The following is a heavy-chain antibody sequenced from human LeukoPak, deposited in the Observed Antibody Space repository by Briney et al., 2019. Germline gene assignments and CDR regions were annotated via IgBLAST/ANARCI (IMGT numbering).Heavy chain of an antibody. D-gene: IGHD1-1*01. CDR2: ITRKVDGETR. CDR1: AFTFSNAW. J-gene: IGHJ4*02. V-gene: IGHV3-15*05. CDR3: TADLFLSQRYNHDY. Sequence: GGSLRLSCEASAFTFSNAWMSWVRQAQGKGLEWVGRITRKVDGETRNYATAVEGRFSISRDDSTNTLYLQMTSLKIEDTAVYYCTADLFLSQRYNHDYWGRGALVTVSS.